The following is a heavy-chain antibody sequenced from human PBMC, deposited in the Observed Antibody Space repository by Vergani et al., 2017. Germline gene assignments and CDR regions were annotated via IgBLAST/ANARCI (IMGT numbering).Heavy chain of an antibody. CDR1: GYIFKNYY. V-gene: IGHV1-46*02. CDR2: LNPTTGHT. J-gene: IGHJ5*02. Sequence: QVQLGESGAEVRKPGASVTVSCTASGYIFKNYYIHWLRQAPGQAFEWMGILNPTTGHTTSAQKFMGGVDMTRDPSTDTATRTVQMTLSSLRSEDTAVYYCARSIGYCAGATCRAYYFDHWGQGTRVTVSS. D-gene: IGHD2-21*01. CDR3: ARSIGYCAGATCRAYYFDH.